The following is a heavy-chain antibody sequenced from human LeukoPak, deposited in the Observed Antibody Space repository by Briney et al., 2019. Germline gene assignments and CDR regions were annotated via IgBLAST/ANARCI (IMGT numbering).Heavy chain of an antibody. V-gene: IGHV3-30*03. CDR2: ISYDGSNK. J-gene: IGHJ4*02. CDR3: ARQRRDGYNWGNYFDY. D-gene: IGHD5-24*01. Sequence: QTGGSLRLSCAASGFTFSSYGMHWVRQAPGKGLEWVAVISYDGSNKYYADSVKGRFTISRDNSKNTLYLQMNSLRAEDTAVYYCARQRRDGYNWGNYFDYWGQGTLVTVSS. CDR1: GFTFSSYG.